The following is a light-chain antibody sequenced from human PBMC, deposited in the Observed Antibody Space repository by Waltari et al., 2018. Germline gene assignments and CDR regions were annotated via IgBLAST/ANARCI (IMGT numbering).Light chain of an antibody. CDR3: MILYNRAVV. Sequence: QAVLTQPAFLSASPGASASLTCTARSDINIGTYKIYWSQQRPGSPPQFLLKYRSDSENQQGSGVPSRFSGSKDISANAGILLISGLQSEDEADYYCMILYNRAVVFGGGTKLTVL. CDR2: YRSDSEN. J-gene: IGLJ2*01. CDR1: SDINIGTYK. V-gene: IGLV5-45*01.